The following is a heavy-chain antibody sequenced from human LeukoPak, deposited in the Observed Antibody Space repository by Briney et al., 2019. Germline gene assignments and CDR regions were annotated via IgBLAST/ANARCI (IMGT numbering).Heavy chain of an antibody. V-gene: IGHV3-64D*06. Sequence: GGSLRLSCSASGFTFSNYAMHWVRQAPGKGLEYVSAISSNGGSTYYADSVKGRFTISRDNSKNTLYLQMSSLRAEDTAVYYCVKSVDTAMPWFFDYWGQGTLVTVSS. CDR1: GFTFSNYA. J-gene: IGHJ4*02. CDR2: ISSNGGST. D-gene: IGHD5-18*01. CDR3: VKSVDTAMPWFFDY.